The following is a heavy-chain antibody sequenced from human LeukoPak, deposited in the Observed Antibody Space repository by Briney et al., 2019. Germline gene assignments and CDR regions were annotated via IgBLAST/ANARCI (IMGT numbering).Heavy chain of an antibody. CDR3: ARTFSSGWYSPTDY. V-gene: IGHV3-30*03. D-gene: IGHD6-19*01. J-gene: IGHJ4*02. CDR1: GFTFSSYS. CDR2: ISYDGSNK. Sequence: GGSLRLSCAASGFTFSSYSMNWIRQAPGKGLEWVAVISYDGSNKYYADSVKGRFTISRDNSKNTLYLQMNSLRAEDTAVYYCARTFSSGWYSPTDYWGQGTLVTVSS.